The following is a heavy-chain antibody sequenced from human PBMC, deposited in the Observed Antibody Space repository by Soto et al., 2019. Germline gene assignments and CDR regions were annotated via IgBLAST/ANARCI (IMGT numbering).Heavy chain of an antibody. J-gene: IGHJ4*02. CDR3: ARGLISGSHYSGGWYYFDS. CDR2: IYYSGST. V-gene: IGHV4-59*12. Sequence: SETLSLTCAVSGGSISSYYWRWNRQPPGKGLEWIGYIYYSGSTNYNPSLKSRVTISVDTSKNQFSLELSSVTAADTAVYYCARGLISGSHYSGGWYYFDSWGQGTQVTVSS. D-gene: IGHD6-19*01. CDR1: GGSISSYY.